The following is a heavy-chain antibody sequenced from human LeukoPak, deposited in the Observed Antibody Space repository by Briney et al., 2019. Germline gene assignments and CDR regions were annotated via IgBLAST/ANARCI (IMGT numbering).Heavy chain of an antibody. CDR3: ARDGLAAATLHWCFDL. Sequence: PGGSLRLSCAASGFTFSSYAMHWVRQAPGKGLEWVAVISYDGSNKYYADSVKGRFTISRDNARNSLYLQMNSLRAEDTAVYYCARDGLAAATLHWCFDLWGRGTLVTVSS. V-gene: IGHV3-30*04. CDR2: ISYDGSNK. J-gene: IGHJ2*01. D-gene: IGHD2-15*01. CDR1: GFTFSSYA.